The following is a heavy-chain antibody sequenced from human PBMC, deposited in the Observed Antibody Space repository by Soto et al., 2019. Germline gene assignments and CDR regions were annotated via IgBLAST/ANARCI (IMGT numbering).Heavy chain of an antibody. V-gene: IGHV1-69*13. D-gene: IGHD6-13*01. CDR1: GGTFSSYA. J-gene: IGHJ5*02. Sequence: SVKVSCKASGGTFSSYAISWVRQAPGQGLEWMGGIIPIFGTANYAQKFQGRVTITADESTSTAYMELSSLRSEDTAVYYCARDAGIRVSSSWYDPPGWFDPWGQGTLVTVSS. CDR3: ARDAGIRVSSSWYDPPGWFDP. CDR2: IIPIFGTA.